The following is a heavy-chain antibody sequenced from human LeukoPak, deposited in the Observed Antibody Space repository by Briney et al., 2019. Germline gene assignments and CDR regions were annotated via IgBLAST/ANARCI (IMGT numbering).Heavy chain of an antibody. D-gene: IGHD2-21*01. V-gene: IGHV1-69*04. J-gene: IGHJ4*02. Sequence: SVKVSCKASGGTFSSYAISWVRQAPGQGLEWMGRIIPILGIANYAQKFQGRVTITADKSTSTAYMELSSLRSEDTAVYYCARAEGGDPGNYWGQGTLVTVSS. CDR2: IIPILGIA. CDR3: ARAEGGDPGNY. CDR1: GGTFSSYA.